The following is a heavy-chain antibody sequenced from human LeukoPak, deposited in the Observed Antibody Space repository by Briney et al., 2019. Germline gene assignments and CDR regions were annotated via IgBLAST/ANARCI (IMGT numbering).Heavy chain of an antibody. CDR2: IYYSGST. CDR3: ARHPTLTGTTPFDY. Sequence: SETLSLTCTVSGGSTSSSRYYWGWIRQPPGKGLEWIGSIYYSGSTNYNPSLKSRVTISVDTSKNQFSLKLSSVTAADTAVYYCARHPTLTGTTPFDYWGQGTLVTVSS. J-gene: IGHJ4*02. D-gene: IGHD1-7*01. V-gene: IGHV4-39*07. CDR1: GGSTSSSRYY.